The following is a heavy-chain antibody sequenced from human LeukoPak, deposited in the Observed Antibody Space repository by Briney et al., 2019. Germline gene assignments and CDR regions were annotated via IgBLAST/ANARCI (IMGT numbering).Heavy chain of an antibody. CDR2: INSDGSSI. Sequence: PGGSLRLSCAASGFTISSHWMHWVRQGPGKGLVWVSRINSDGSSISYGDSVKGRFTISRDNAKNTLYLQMNSLRAEDMAVYYCAREDTTMVASSRLDYWGQGTLVTVSS. CDR1: GFTISSHW. D-gene: IGHD5-18*01. V-gene: IGHV3-74*01. J-gene: IGHJ4*02. CDR3: AREDTTMVASSRLDY.